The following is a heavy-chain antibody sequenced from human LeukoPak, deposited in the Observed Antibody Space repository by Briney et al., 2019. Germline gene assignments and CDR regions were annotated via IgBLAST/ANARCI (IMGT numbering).Heavy chain of an antibody. CDR1: GFTFSSSW. CDR3: AKRSAWSLLDP. D-gene: IGHD6-13*01. J-gene: IGHJ5*02. V-gene: IGHV3-7*03. Sequence: GGSLRLSCVGSGFTFSSSWMGWVRQAPGKGLEWVANIKQDETEKFYADSVKGRFTVSRDNAKNSMYLQMDGLRVEDPAMYYCAKRSAWSLLDPWGQGTLVTVSS. CDR2: IKQDETEK.